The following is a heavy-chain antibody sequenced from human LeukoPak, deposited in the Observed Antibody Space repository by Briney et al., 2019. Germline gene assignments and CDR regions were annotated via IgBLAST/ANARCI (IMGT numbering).Heavy chain of an antibody. V-gene: IGHV3-23*01. D-gene: IGHD3-10*01. CDR3: AKDGRGPVVRLVTDFDY. CDR1: GFTFRNYV. J-gene: IGHJ4*02. Sequence: GGSLRLSCVASGFTFRNYVMSWVRQAPGKGLEWVSLISGSGDNTYYADSVKGRFTISRDNSKNTLYLQVNSLRAEGTAVYYCAKDGRGPVVRLVTDFDYWGQGTLVTVSS. CDR2: ISGSGDNT.